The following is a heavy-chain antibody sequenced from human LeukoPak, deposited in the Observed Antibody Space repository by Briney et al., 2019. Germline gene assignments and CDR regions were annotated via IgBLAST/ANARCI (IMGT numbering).Heavy chain of an antibody. D-gene: IGHD5-12*01. V-gene: IGHV3-30-3*01. Sequence: GGSLRLSCAASGFTFSSYAMHWVRQAPGKGLEWVAVISYDGSNKYYADSVKGRFTISRDNSKNTLYLQMNSLRAEDTAVYYCAKDPTGGIGGYDNDAFDIWGQGTMVTVSS. CDR2: ISYDGSNK. J-gene: IGHJ3*02. CDR1: GFTFSSYA. CDR3: AKDPTGGIGGYDNDAFDI.